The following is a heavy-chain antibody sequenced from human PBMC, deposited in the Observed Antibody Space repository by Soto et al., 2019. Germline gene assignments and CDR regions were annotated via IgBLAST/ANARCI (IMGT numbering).Heavy chain of an antibody. J-gene: IGHJ3*01. CDR2: IYWDDDK. D-gene: IGHD2-15*01. V-gene: IGHV2-5*02. Sequence: QITLKESGPTLVKPTKTLTLTCSLSGFSLNPRGVGGGGIRPRQGKTLEWLAVIYWDDDKEYCPSLESRLTINTHTSKGQVGLTMTNMDPADTPTYYCAHRVVVVAVRDSDVWGQATMGSVSS. CDR3: AHRVVVVAVRDSDV. CDR1: GFSLNPRGVG.